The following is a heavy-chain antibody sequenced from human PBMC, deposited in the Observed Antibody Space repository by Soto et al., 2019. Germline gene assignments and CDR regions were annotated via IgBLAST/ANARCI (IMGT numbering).Heavy chain of an antibody. CDR2: IYHSGST. Sequence: QLQLQESGSGLVKPSQTLSLTCAVSGGSISSGGYSWSWIRQPPGKGLEWIGYIYHSGSTYYNPSLKSRVTISVDRSKNQFSLKLSSVTAADTAVYYCARLFDGSVAAAALFDPWGQGTLVTVSS. D-gene: IGHD6-13*01. CDR3: ARLFDGSVAAAALFDP. V-gene: IGHV4-30-2*01. CDR1: GGSISSGGYS. J-gene: IGHJ5*02.